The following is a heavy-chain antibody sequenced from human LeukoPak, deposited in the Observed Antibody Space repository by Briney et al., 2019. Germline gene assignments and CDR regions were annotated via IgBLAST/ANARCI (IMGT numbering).Heavy chain of an antibody. Sequence: SETLSLTCTVSGRSISSSSYYWGWIRQPPGKGLEWIGSIYYSGSTYYNPSLKSRVTISVDTSKNQFSLKLSSVTAADTAVYYCARREGYPQTLAFDPWGQGTLVTVSS. D-gene: IGHD5-18*01. J-gene: IGHJ5*02. CDR3: ARREGYPQTLAFDP. CDR2: IYYSGST. CDR1: GRSISSSSYY. V-gene: IGHV4-39*01.